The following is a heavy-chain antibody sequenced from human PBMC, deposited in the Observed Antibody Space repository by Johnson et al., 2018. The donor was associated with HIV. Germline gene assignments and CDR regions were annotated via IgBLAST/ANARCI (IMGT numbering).Heavy chain of an antibody. CDR1: GFTFSSYG. CDR3: AKVDCGGDTCAGYDPFDL. D-gene: IGHD2-21*01. Sequence: QVQLVESGGGVVQPGRSLRLSCTASGFTFSSYGIHWVRQAPGKGLEWVALIWYDGSRTTYADSVRGRFTISRDNAKYTVDLQMNSLRVEDTAVYYCAKVDCGGDTCAGYDPFDLWGQVTLVTVSS. V-gene: IGHV3-33*03. J-gene: IGHJ3*01. CDR2: IWYDGSRT.